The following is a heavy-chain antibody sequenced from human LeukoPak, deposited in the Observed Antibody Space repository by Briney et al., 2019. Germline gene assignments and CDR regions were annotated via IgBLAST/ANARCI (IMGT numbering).Heavy chain of an antibody. CDR3: AVKMPTQSSGFDY. J-gene: IGHJ4*02. D-gene: IGHD5-24*01. CDR2: IIPLFSTT. V-gene: IGHV1-69*05. CDR1: GGTFSSYA. Sequence: SVKVSCKASGGTFSSYAISWVRQAPGQGLGWMGGIIPLFSTTNYAQKFQGRVTITTDESTNTAYMELSSLRSEDTAVFYCAVKMPTQSSGFDYWGQGTLVTVSS.